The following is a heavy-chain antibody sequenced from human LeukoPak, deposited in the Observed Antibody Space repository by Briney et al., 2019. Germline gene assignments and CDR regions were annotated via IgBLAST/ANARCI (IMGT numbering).Heavy chain of an antibody. CDR2: ISSSSSYI. V-gene: IGHV3-21*01. CDR1: GFTFSSYS. CDR3: ARDMGYFGGTIDY. Sequence: PGGSLRLSCAASGFTFSSYSMNLVRQAPGKGLEWVSSISSSSSYIYYADSVKGRFTISRDNAKNSLYLQMNSLRAEDTAVYYCARDMGYFGGTIDYWGQGTLVTVSS. D-gene: IGHD3-16*01. J-gene: IGHJ4*02.